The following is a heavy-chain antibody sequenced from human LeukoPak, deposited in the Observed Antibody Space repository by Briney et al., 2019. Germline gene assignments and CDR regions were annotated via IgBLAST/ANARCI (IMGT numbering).Heavy chain of an antibody. V-gene: IGHV3-23*01. Sequence: PGGSLRLSCAASGFTFSNFAMNWVRQAPGKGLEWVSTISGTGGSTYYADSAKGRFTISRDNSKNTLYLQMRNLRVEHTAVYYCAKVLGSSGNYPSDYWGQGTLVTVSS. CDR2: ISGTGGST. CDR1: GFTFSNFA. CDR3: AKVLGSSGNYPSDY. D-gene: IGHD3-22*01. J-gene: IGHJ4*02.